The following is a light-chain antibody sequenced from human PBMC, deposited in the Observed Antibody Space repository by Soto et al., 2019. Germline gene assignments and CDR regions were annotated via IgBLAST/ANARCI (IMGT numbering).Light chain of an antibody. CDR3: QQYYSYPFT. Sequence: AIRMTQSPSSFSASTGDRITITCRASQGISSYLAWYQQKPGKAPKLLIYAASTLQSGVPSRFSGSGSGTDFTLTISCLQSEDFAPYYCQQYYSYPFTFGPGTKVDI. J-gene: IGKJ3*01. CDR1: QGISSY. V-gene: IGKV1-8*01. CDR2: AAS.